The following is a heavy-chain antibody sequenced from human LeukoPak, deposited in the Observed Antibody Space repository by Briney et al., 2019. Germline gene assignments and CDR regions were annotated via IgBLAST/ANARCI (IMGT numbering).Heavy chain of an antibody. D-gene: IGHD6-13*01. Sequence: GGSLRLSCAGAGFSITDHYMDWVRQAPGKGLEWVGRIATTKPNSCTTQYAAPVRGRFTISRDHSQKSLYLQLNSLKTEDTAVYDCVRGVTTGSGWYHFDNWGLGTLVTVSS. V-gene: IGHV3-72*01. CDR2: IATTKPNSCTT. CDR1: GFSITDHY. J-gene: IGHJ4*02. CDR3: VRGVTTGSGWYHFDN.